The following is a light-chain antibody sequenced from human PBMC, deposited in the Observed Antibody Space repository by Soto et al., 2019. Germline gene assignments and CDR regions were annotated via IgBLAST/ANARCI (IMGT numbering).Light chain of an antibody. CDR1: QSVSASY. J-gene: IGKJ4*01. Sequence: EIVFKKYPDTLSLSPGERSTLSCSASQSVSASYLAGYQHPPGQAPRLLMYGASRRATGIPDRFSASGSGIDFTLTISRLEPEDFVVYFCQQYGSSPLTFGGGTKLDIK. CDR3: QQYGSSPLT. CDR2: GAS. V-gene: IGKV3-20*01.